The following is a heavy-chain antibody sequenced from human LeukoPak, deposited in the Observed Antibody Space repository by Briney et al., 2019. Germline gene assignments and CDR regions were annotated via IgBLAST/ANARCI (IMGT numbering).Heavy chain of an antibody. D-gene: IGHD5-24*01. V-gene: IGHV4-34*01. CDR2: INHSGST. CDR1: GGSFSGYY. Sequence: SSETLSLTCAVYGGSFSGYYWSWIRQPPGKGLEWIGEINHSGSTNYNPSLKSRVPISVDTPKNQFSLKLSSVTAADTAVYYCARGGVEVAYNYFDYWGQGTLVTVSS. CDR3: ARGGVEVAYNYFDY. J-gene: IGHJ4*02.